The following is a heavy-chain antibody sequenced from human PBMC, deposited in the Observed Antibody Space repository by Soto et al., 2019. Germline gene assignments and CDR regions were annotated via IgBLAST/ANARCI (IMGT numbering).Heavy chain of an antibody. V-gene: IGHV1-18*01. D-gene: IGHD3-22*01. CDR1: GYTFTSYG. J-gene: IGHJ4*02. CDR2: ISAYNGNT. Sequence: GASVKVSCKASGYTFTSYGISWVRQAPGQGLEWMGWISAYNGNTNYAQKLQGRVTMTTDKSTSTAYMELRSLRSDDTAVYYCAVVYYYDDNSDRLAYRGQGTLVTGSS. CDR3: AVVYYYDDNSDRLAY.